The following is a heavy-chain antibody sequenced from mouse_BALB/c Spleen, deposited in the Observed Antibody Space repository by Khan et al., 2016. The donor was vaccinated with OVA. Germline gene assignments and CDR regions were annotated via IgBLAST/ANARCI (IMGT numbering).Heavy chain of an antibody. CDR1: GYTFTSYW. CDR3: ARIKKIVATYFDY. V-gene: IGHV1S81*02. J-gene: IGHJ2*01. D-gene: IGHD1-1*01. Sequence: VQLQESGAELVKAGASVKMSCKASGYTFTSYWMHWVKQRLGQGLEWFAETNPTNGRTYCNEKFKSKATLTVDKSSSTAYMLLSGPTFEDSAVYYCARIKKIVATYFDYWGKGTTLTVSS. CDR2: TNPTNGRT.